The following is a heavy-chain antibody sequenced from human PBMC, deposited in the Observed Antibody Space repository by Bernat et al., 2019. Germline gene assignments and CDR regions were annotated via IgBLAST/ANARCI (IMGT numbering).Heavy chain of an antibody. Sequence: EVQLVETGGGLIQPGGSLRLSCAASGFTVSSNYMSWVRQAPGKGLEWVSVIYSGGSTYYADSVKGRFTISRDNSKNTLYLQMNSLRAEDTAVYYCASEFTYYYGSGSYGDAFGIWGQGTMVTVSS. CDR3: ASEFTYYYGSGSYGDAFGI. CDR1: GFTVSSNY. J-gene: IGHJ3*02. V-gene: IGHV3-53*05. CDR2: IYSGGST. D-gene: IGHD3-10*01.